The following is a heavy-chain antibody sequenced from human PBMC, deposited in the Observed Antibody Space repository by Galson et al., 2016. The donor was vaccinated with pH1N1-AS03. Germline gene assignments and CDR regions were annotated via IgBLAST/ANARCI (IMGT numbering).Heavy chain of an antibody. CDR3: AKERNRNIDS. CDR2: FSWDGVTT. D-gene: IGHD1/OR15-1a*01. V-gene: IGHV3-43*01. CDR1: GFTFHDYT. J-gene: IGHJ4*02. Sequence: SLRLSCAASGFTFHDYTMHWVRQVPGKGLEWVSLFSWDGVTTFYADSVKGRFAISRDNSQNSLYLQMNSLRIEDTAFYYCAKERNRNIDSWGQGTLVTVSS.